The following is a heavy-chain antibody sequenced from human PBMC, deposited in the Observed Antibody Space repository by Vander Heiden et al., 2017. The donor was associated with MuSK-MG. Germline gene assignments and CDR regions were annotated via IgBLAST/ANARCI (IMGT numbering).Heavy chain of an antibody. V-gene: IGHV3-30*01. J-gene: IGHJ4*02. CDR3: ARGATIFGASPTDY. Sequence: QVQLVESGGGVVQPGRSLRLSCAASGFTFSSYAMHWVRQAPGKGLEWVAVLSYDGSNKYYADSVKGRFTISRDNSKNTLYVQMNRLRAEDTAVYYCARGATIFGASPTDYWGQGTLVTVSS. D-gene: IGHD3-3*01. CDR1: GFTFSSYA. CDR2: LSYDGSNK.